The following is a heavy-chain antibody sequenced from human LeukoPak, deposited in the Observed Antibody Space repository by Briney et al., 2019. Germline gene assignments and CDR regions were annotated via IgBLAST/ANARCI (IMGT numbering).Heavy chain of an antibody. D-gene: IGHD1-7*01. CDR3: ARWNYRMRWFDS. CDR2: INPNSDGT. V-gene: IGHV1-2*02. CDR1: GYTFTDYS. J-gene: IGHJ5*01. Sequence: ASVKVSCKASGYTFTDYSIHWVRQAPGQGLECMGWINPNSDGTNYAAKFQGRVTMTRDTSISKAYMALSRLRSDDTAVYYCARWNYRMRWFDSWGQVTLVTVSS.